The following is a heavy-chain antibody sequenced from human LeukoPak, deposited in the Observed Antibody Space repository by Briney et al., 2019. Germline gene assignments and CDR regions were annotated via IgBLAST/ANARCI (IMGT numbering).Heavy chain of an antibody. V-gene: IGHV4-34*01. J-gene: IGHJ5*02. Sequence: SETLSLTCAVYGGSFSGYYWSWIRQPPGRGLEWIGEINHSGSTNYNPSVKSRVTISVDTSKNQFSLKLSSVTAADTAVYYCARDQAAVWYGYNWFDPWGQGTLVTVSS. D-gene: IGHD6-13*01. CDR3: ARDQAAVWYGYNWFDP. CDR2: INHSGST. CDR1: GGSFSGYY.